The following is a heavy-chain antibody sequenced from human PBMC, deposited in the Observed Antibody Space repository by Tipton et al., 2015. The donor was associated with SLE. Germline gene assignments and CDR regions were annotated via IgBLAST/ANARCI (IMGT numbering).Heavy chain of an antibody. Sequence: LRLSCTVSGGSISGYYWSWIRQSAGKGLEWMGRFYPGGTTSYNPSFKSRVTMSADTSKNQFSLKLNSVTAADTAVYYCARGVRIAVVKGWYFDLWGRGTLVTVSS. CDR2: FYPGGTT. CDR1: GGSISGYY. V-gene: IGHV4-4*07. D-gene: IGHD6-19*01. J-gene: IGHJ2*01. CDR3: ARGVRIAVVKGWYFDL.